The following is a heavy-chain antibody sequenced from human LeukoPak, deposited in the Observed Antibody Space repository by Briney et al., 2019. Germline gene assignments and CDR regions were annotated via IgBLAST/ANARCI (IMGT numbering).Heavy chain of an antibody. D-gene: IGHD5-24*01. J-gene: IGHJ4*02. CDR3: ARSVEMATIHFDY. CDR2: IKQDGSEK. V-gene: IGHV3-7*01. CDR1: GFTFSSYW. Sequence: GGSLRLSCAASGFTFSSYWMSWVRQAPGKGLEWVANIKQDGSEKYYVDSVKGRFTISRDNAKNSLYLQMNCLRAEDTAVYYCARSVEMATIHFDYWGQGTLVTVSS.